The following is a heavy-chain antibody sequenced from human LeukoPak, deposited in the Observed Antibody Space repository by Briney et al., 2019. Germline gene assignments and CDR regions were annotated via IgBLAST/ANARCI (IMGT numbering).Heavy chain of an antibody. Sequence: GGSLRLSCSASAFTFSSYAMHWVRQAPGRGLQYVSGISTNGGSTYYADSVKGRFSISRDNSKNTLYLQMSSLRAEDTAVYYCVLGSSGFLAPGYFDSWGQGTLVTVSS. V-gene: IGHV3-64D*09. J-gene: IGHJ4*02. D-gene: IGHD3-22*01. CDR1: AFTFSSYA. CDR3: VLGSSGFLAPGYFDS. CDR2: ISTNGGST.